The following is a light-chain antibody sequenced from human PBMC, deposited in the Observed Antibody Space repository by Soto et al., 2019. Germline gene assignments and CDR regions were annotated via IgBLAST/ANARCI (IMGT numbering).Light chain of an antibody. Sequence: EVVLTQSPGTLSLAPGERATLSCRASQSVTSDFLSWYQQKPGQAPKLLIYGASTRATGIPARFSGSGSGTDFTLTISSLEPEDFVLYYCQHFRAFGQGTRLEIK. V-gene: IGKV3-20*01. CDR2: GAS. CDR1: QSVTSDF. CDR3: QHFRA. J-gene: IGKJ5*01.